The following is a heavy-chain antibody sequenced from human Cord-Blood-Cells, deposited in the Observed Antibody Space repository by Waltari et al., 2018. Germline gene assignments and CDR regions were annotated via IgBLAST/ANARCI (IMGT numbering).Heavy chain of an antibody. D-gene: IGHD2-15*01. CDR2: YDPEGGET. CDR1: GYTLTELS. CDR3: ATDGHCSGGSCYPYYFDY. V-gene: IGHV1-24*01. J-gene: IGHJ4*02. Sequence: QVQLVQSGAEVKKPGASVKVSCKVSGYTLTELSMHWVRQAPGKGLEWMGGYDPEGGETIYAQKFQGRGTMTEDTSTDTAYMELSSLRSEDTAVYYCATDGHCSGGSCYPYYFDYWGQGTLVTVSS.